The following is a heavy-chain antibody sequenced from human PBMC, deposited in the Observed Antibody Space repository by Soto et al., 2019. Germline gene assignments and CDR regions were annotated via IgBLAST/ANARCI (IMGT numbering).Heavy chain of an antibody. CDR2: IYYSGST. CDR3: ARDRDTAMVTHAFDI. J-gene: IGHJ3*02. Sequence: QVQLQESGPGLVKPSETLSLTCTVSGGSVSSGSYYWSWIRQPPGKGLEWIGYIYYSGSTNYNPSLKSRVTISVDTSKNQFSLKLSSVTAADTAVYYCARDRDTAMVTHAFDIWGQGTMVTVSS. CDR1: GGSVSSGSYY. V-gene: IGHV4-61*01. D-gene: IGHD5-18*01.